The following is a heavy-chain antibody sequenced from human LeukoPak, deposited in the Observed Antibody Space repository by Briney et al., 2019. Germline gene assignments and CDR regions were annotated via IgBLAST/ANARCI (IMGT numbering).Heavy chain of an antibody. CDR1: GVIISSYA. Sequence: PGGSLRLSCAASGVIISSYAMSWVRQAPGKGLEWVAVISYDGSNKYYADSVKGRFTISRDNSKNTLYLQMNSLRAEDTAVYYCAKDVTRAAAGQNYWGQGTLVTVSS. J-gene: IGHJ4*02. CDR2: ISYDGSNK. V-gene: IGHV3-30*18. CDR3: AKDVTRAAAGQNY. D-gene: IGHD6-13*01.